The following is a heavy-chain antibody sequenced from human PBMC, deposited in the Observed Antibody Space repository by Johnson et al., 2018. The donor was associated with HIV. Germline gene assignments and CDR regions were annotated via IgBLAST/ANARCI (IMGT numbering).Heavy chain of an antibody. CDR1: GFTFTSYT. J-gene: IGHJ3*02. V-gene: IGHV3-30-3*01. D-gene: IGHD1-26*01. CDR3: ARADRDSGTYHDAFDI. CDR2: ISSDGTNK. Sequence: QVQLVESGGGVVQPGRSLRLSCAASGFTFTSYTIHWVRQAPGKGLEWVALISSDGTNKYYADSVKGRLTISRDNAKNSLYLQMNSLTVEDTALYYCARADRDSGTYHDAFDIWGQGTMVTVSS.